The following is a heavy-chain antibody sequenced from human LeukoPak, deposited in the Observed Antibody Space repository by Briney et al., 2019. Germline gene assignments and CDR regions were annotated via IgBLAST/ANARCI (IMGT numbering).Heavy chain of an antibody. CDR1: GGSFSGYY. V-gene: IGHV3-7*01. Sequence: PSETLSLTCAVYGGSFSGYYWSWIRQPPGKGLEWVANIEQDGSEKNYLDSVKGRFTISRDNAKNSLYLQMNSLRAEDTAVYYCARDKEKGGSGSKFDYWGQGTLVTVSS. D-gene: IGHD3-10*01. J-gene: IGHJ4*02. CDR3: ARDKEKGGSGSKFDY. CDR2: IEQDGSEK.